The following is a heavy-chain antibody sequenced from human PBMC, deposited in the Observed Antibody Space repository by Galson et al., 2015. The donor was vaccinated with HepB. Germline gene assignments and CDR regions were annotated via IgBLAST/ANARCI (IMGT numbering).Heavy chain of an antibody. CDR3: ARDDDFWSGYYGMDV. J-gene: IGHJ6*02. Sequence: SVKVSCKASGYTFTSYGISWVRQAPGQGLEWMGWISAYNGNTNYAQKLQGRVTMTTDTSTSTAYMELRSLRSDDTAVYYCARDDDFWSGYYGMDVWGQGTTVTVSS. CDR2: ISAYNGNT. D-gene: IGHD3-3*01. CDR1: GYTFTSYG. V-gene: IGHV1-18*04.